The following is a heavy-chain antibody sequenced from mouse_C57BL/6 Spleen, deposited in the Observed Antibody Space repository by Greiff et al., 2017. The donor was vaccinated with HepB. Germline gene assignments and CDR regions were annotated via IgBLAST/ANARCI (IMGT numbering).Heavy chain of an antibody. CDR1: GFSLTSYG. D-gene: IGHD1-1*01. V-gene: IGHV2-2*01. CDR2: IWSGGST. CDR3: ATPPRYYGSSYNWFAY. J-gene: IGHJ3*01. Sequence: VHLVESGPGLVQPSQSLSITCTVSGFSLTSYGVHWVRQSPGKGLEWLGVIWSGGSTDYNAAFISRLSISKDNSKSQVFFKMNSLQADDTAIYYCATPPRYYGSSYNWFAYWGQGTLVTVSA.